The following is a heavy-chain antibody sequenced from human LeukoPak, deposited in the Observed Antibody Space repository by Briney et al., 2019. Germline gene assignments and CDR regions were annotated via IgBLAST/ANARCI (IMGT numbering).Heavy chain of an antibody. CDR3: ARLFRTVGGSGSYVSWFDP. D-gene: IGHD3-10*01. J-gene: IGHJ5*02. V-gene: IGHV6-1*01. Sequence: SQTLSLTCAISGDRVSSNSAVWNWIRQSPSRGLEWLGRTYHRSKWYYDYAVSMKSRLTINPDTSKNQFSLHLNSVTPEDTAVYYCARLFRTVGGSGSYVSWFDPWGQGTLVTVSS. CDR1: GDRVSSNSAV. CDR2: TYHRSKWYY.